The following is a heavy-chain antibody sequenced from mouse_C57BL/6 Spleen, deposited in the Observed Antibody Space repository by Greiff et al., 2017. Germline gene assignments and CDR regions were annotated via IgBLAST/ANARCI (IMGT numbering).Heavy chain of an antibody. Sequence: VQLQQSGAELVKPGASVKLSCKASGYTFTDYHINWVKQSHGKGLEWIGSIYPDSDNTNYNEKFKGKATLTVEKSSSTAYMELSSLTSEDSAVYSCASFSYGNDIDYWGQGTTLTVSS. CDR1: GYTFTDYH. CDR2: IYPDSDNT. D-gene: IGHD2-1*01. CDR3: ASFSYGNDIDY. J-gene: IGHJ2*01. V-gene: IGHV1-76*01.